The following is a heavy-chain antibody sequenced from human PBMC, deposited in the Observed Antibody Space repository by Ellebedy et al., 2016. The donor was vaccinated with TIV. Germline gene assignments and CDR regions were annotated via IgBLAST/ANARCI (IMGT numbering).Heavy chain of an antibody. V-gene: IGHV5-51*01. CDR1: GYSFTTYY. D-gene: IGHD4-23*01. CDR3: TTPRRGNRGF. CDR2: IYPSDSET. J-gene: IGHJ4*02. Sequence: GESLKISCKGSGYSFTTYYIGWVRQMPGKGLEWMGIIYPSDSETKFSPSFQGQVTMSVDKSISTAYLQWSSLKASDTAIYFCTTPRRGNRGFWGQGTLVTVS.